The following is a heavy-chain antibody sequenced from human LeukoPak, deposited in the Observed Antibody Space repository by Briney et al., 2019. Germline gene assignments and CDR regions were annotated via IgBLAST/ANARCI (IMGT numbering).Heavy chain of an antibody. CDR3: ARTVSYDYVWGSYRYGCYFDY. D-gene: IGHD3-16*02. Sequence: SETLSLTCTVSGGSISSGDYYWSWIRQPPGKGLEWIGYIYYSGSTNYNPSLKSRVTISVDTSKNQFSLKLSSVTAADTAVYYCARTVSYDYVWGSYRYGCYFDYWGQGTLVTVSS. J-gene: IGHJ4*02. V-gene: IGHV4-61*08. CDR1: GGSISSGDYY. CDR2: IYYSGST.